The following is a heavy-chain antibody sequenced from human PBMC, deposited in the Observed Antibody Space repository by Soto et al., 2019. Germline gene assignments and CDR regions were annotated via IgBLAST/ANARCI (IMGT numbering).Heavy chain of an antibody. CDR2: ISSSGSTI. V-gene: IGHV3-11*01. J-gene: IGHJ1*01. D-gene: IGHD3-22*01. CDR3: ARVHDSSGYYYFQH. CDR1: GFTFSDYY. Sequence: GGSLRLSCAASGFTFSDYYMSWIRQAPGKGLEWVSYISSSGSTIYYADSVKGRFTISRDNAKNSLYLQMNSLRAEDTAVYYCARVHDSSGYYYFQHWGQGTLVTVSS.